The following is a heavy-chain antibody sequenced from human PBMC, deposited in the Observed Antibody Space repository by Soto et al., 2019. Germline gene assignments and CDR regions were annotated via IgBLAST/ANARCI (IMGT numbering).Heavy chain of an antibody. CDR1: GGSISSGGYY. Sequence: SETLSLTCTVSGGSISSGGYYWSWIRQHPGKGLEWIGYIYYSGSTYYNPSLKSRVTISVDTSKNQFSLKLSSVTAADTAVYYCARDRIYYDSSGYYGDYYGMDVWGQGTTVTVSS. CDR3: ARDRIYYDSSGYYGDYYGMDV. CDR2: IYYSGST. V-gene: IGHV4-31*03. J-gene: IGHJ6*02. D-gene: IGHD3-22*01.